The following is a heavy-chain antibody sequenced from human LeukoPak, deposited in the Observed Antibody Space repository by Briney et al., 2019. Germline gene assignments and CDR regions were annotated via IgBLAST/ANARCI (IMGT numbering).Heavy chain of an antibody. V-gene: IGHV1-24*01. CDR2: FDPEDGET. D-gene: IGHD1-26*01. J-gene: IGHJ4*02. CDR1: GYTLTELS. CDR3: ATISIVGAPFDY. Sequence: ASVKVSCKVSGYTLTELSMHWVRQAPGKGLGWMGGFDPEDGETIYAQKFQGRVTMTEDTSTDTAYMELSSLRSEDTAVYYCATISIVGAPFDYWGQGTLVTVSS.